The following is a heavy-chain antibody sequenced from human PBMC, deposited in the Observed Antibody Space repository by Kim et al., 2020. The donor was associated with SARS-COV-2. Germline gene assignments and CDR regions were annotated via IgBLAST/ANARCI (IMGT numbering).Heavy chain of an antibody. V-gene: IGHV3-53*04. J-gene: IGHJ4*02. CDR3: ARGLVVVAESYYFDY. D-gene: IGHD2-15*01. CDR2: IYSGGST. Sequence: GGSLRLSCAASGFTVSSNYMSWVRQAPGKGLEWVSVIYSGGSTYYADSVKGRFTISRHNSKNTLYLQMNSLRAEDTAVYYCARGLVVVAESYYFDYWGQGTLVTVSS. CDR1: GFTVSSNY.